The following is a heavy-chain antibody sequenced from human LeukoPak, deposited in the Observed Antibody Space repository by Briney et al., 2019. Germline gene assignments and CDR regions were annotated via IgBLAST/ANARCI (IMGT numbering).Heavy chain of an antibody. J-gene: IGHJ4*02. CDR1: GGSITGYY. Sequence: SETLSLTCAVYGGSITGYYWSWIRQTPGRGLEWVGEIHYTGATSYNPSLKSRATISTDTSKNQFSLRLSSVTAADTAVYYCARGNILTGYCFDFWGQGAPVTVSS. CDR3: ARGNILTGYCFDF. D-gene: IGHD3-9*01. V-gene: IGHV4-34*01. CDR2: IHYTGAT.